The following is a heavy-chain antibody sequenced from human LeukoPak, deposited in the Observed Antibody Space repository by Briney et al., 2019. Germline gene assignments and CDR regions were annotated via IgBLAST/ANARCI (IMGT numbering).Heavy chain of an antibody. CDR3: AKDNRGGWSGYFDY. CDR1: GFTFSSYG. J-gene: IGHJ4*02. CDR2: IWHDGSAK. D-gene: IGHD6-19*01. V-gene: IGHV3-33*06. Sequence: GRSLRLSCAASGFTFSSYGMHWVRQAPGKGLEWVAVIWHDGSAKFYVDSVRGRFSISRDDSKNTLYLQMSSLRAEDTALYYCAKDNRGGWSGYFDYWGRGTLVTVSS.